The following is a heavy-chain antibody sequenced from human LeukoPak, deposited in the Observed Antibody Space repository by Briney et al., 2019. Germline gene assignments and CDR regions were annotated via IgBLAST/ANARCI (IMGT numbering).Heavy chain of an antibody. V-gene: IGHV3-21*01. Sequence: PGGSLRLSCAASGFTFSSYSMNWVRQAPGKGLEWVSSISSSSSYIYYADSVKGRFTISRDNAKNSLYLQMNSLRAEDTAVYYCARELEQPWNWFDPWGQGTLVTVSS. J-gene: IGHJ5*02. D-gene: IGHD6-13*01. CDR3: ARELEQPWNWFDP. CDR1: GFTFSSYS. CDR2: ISSSSSYI.